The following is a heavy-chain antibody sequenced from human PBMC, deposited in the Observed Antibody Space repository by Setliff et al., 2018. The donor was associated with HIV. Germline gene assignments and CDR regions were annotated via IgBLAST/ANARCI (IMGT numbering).Heavy chain of an antibody. V-gene: IGHV4-38-2*01. Sequence: SETLSLTCAVSGYSISSGYYWGWIRQPPGKGLQWIGSIFHSGSTYYNPSLKSRVTFSVDTSKNQFSLRLTSLTAADTAIYYCARSTVGAGASFPWGRGILVTVSS. CDR1: GYSISSGYY. D-gene: IGHD1-26*01. J-gene: IGHJ5*02. CDR3: ARSTVGAGASFP. CDR2: IFHSGST.